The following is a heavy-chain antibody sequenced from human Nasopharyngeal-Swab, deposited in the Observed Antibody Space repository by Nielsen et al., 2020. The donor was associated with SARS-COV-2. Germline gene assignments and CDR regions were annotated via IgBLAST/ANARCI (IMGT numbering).Heavy chain of an antibody. Sequence: GESLKISCAASRFTFSSYSMSWLRQAPGKGLEWVSTITGNGDTTYYADSVKGRFTISRDNSENTVYLQMNSLRAEDTALYHCARPLSRDSTWTTEANWFDPWGQGTLVTVSS. J-gene: IGHJ5*02. CDR1: RFTFSSYS. CDR3: ARPLSRDSTWTTEANWFDP. V-gene: IGHV3-23*01. D-gene: IGHD6-13*01. CDR2: ITGNGDTT.